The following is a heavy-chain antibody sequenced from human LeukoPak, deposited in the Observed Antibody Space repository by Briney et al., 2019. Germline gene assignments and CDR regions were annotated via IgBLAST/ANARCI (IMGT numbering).Heavy chain of an antibody. Sequence: GASVKVSCKASGYTFTGYYMHWVRQAPGQGLEWMGWINPNSGGTNYAQKFQGWVTMTRDTSISTAYMKLSRLRSDDTAVYYCARSVVRGVRGYYFDYWGQGTLVTVSS. D-gene: IGHD3-10*01. CDR2: INPNSGGT. V-gene: IGHV1-2*04. CDR3: ARSVVRGVRGYYFDY. J-gene: IGHJ4*02. CDR1: GYTFTGYY.